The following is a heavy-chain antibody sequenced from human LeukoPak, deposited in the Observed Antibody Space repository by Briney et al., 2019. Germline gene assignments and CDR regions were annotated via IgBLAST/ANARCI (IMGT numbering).Heavy chain of an antibody. CDR1: GFTFSSYA. D-gene: IGHD4-17*01. V-gene: IGHV3-23*01. Sequence: GASLRLSCAASGFTFSSYAMSRVRQAPGKGLEWVSAISGSGGSTYYADSVKGRFTISRDNSKNTLYLQMNSLRAEDTAVYYCAKLGQMTTVTTSENYWGQGTLVTVSS. J-gene: IGHJ4*02. CDR3: AKLGQMTTVTTSENY. CDR2: ISGSGGST.